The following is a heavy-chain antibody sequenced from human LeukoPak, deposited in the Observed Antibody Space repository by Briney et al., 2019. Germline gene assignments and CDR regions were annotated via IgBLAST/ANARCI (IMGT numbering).Heavy chain of an antibody. J-gene: IGHJ4*02. Sequence: SSETLSLTCAVYGGSFNCNYWNWSRQPPGKGLEWIGEIHHSAIINYNPSLKSRVTISADTSKNHFSRKLRCVSAADTAVYYCARGPAKMWASAYSSVGYFEYWGQGTLVTVSS. CDR2: IHHSAII. CDR3: ARGPAKMWASAYSSVGYFEY. CDR1: GGSFNCNY. V-gene: IGHV4-34*01. D-gene: IGHD6-19*01.